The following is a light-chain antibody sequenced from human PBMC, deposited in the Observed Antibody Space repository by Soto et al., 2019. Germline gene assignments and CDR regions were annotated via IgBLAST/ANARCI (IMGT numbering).Light chain of an antibody. V-gene: IGKV4-1*01. CDR2: WAS. CDR3: QQYYSTPWT. CDR1: QSVLYSSNSKNS. J-gene: IGKJ1*01. Sequence: DIVMTQSPDSLAVSLGERATINCKSSQSVLYSSNSKNSLAWYRQKPGQPPKLLIYWASTRESGVPDRFGGSGSGTDFTLTISSLQAEDVAVYYCQQYYSTPWTFGQGTKVEIK.